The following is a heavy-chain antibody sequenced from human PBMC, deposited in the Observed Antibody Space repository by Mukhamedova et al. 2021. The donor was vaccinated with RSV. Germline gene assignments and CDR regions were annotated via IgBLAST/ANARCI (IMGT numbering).Heavy chain of an antibody. CDR3: ARDQTYSKGPGWFDP. V-gene: IGHV3-48*01. CDR2: ISSSSSTI. D-gene: IGHD4-11*01. Sequence: MGWVRQAPGKGLEWVSYISSSSSTIYYADSVKGRFTISRDNAKNSLYLQMNSLRAEDTAVYYCARDQTYSKGPGWFDPWGQGTLVTV. J-gene: IGHJ5*02.